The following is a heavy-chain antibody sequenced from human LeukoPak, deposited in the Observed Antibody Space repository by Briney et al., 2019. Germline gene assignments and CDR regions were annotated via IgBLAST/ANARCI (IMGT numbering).Heavy chain of an antibody. CDR3: ARVLSWSVDY. Sequence: GGSLRLSCAASGFMFSDYWMSWVRQAPGKGLEWVANIKQDGSEKYYVDSVKGRFTISRDNAKNSLYLQMNSLRAEDTAVYYCARVLSWSVDYWGQGTLVTVSS. CDR1: GFMFSDYW. V-gene: IGHV3-7*01. CDR2: IKQDGSEK. D-gene: IGHD6-13*01. J-gene: IGHJ4*02.